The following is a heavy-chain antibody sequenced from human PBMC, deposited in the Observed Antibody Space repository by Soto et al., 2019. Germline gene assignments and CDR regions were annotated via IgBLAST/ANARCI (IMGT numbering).Heavy chain of an antibody. D-gene: IGHD2-21*02. CDR2: IYYSGST. J-gene: IGHJ5*02. CDR1: GGSISSSSYF. Sequence: QLQLQESGPGLVKPSETLSLTCSVSGGSISSSSYFWGWIRQPPGKGLEWIGSIYYSGSTYYNPSPKTRVTVSVYTSKNQFSLKLSSVTAADTAVYYCARHPSDFWFDPWGQGTLVTVSS. CDR3: ARHPSDFWFDP. V-gene: IGHV4-39*01.